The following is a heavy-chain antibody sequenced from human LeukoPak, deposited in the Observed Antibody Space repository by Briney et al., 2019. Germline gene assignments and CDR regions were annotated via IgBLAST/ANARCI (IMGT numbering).Heavy chain of an antibody. J-gene: IGHJ4*02. CDR3: AKPRLGAGLAFFNY. D-gene: IGHD6-19*01. CDR2: IRYDGSNQ. Sequence: PGGSLRLSCAASGFTFSTYDMHWVRQAPGEGLEWGTFIRYDGSNQYYADSVKGRFTISRDNSNNTLYLQMNSLRPEDTAVYYCAKPRLGAGLAFFNYWGQGTLVTVSS. V-gene: IGHV3-30*02. CDR1: GFTFSTYD.